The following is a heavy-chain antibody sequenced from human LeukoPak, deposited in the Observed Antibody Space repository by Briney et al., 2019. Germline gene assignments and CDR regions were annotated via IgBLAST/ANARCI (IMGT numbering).Heavy chain of an antibody. D-gene: IGHD3-22*01. V-gene: IGHV4-38-2*02. Sequence: SETLSLTCTVSGYSISSGYYWGWIRQPPGKGLEWIGSIYHSGSTYYNPSLKSRVTISVDTSKNQFSLKLSSVTAADTAVYYCARADHYYDSSGTNGVYYFDYWGQGTLVTVSS. CDR2: IYHSGST. CDR1: GYSISSGYY. J-gene: IGHJ4*02. CDR3: ARADHYYDSSGTNGVYYFDY.